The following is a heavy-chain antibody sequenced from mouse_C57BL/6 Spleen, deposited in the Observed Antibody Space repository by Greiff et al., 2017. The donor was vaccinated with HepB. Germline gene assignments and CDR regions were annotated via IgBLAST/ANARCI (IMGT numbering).Heavy chain of an antibody. D-gene: IGHD2-4*01. CDR3: ARDYDGY. CDR1: GYTFTSYW. V-gene: IGHV1-50*01. CDR2: IDPSDSYT. J-gene: IGHJ2*01. Sequence: VQLQQSGAELVKPGASVKLSCKASGYTFTSYWMQWVKQRPGQGLEWIGEIDPSDSYTNYNQKFKGKATLTVDTSSSTAYMQLSSLTSDDSAVYYCARDYDGYWGQGTTLTVSS.